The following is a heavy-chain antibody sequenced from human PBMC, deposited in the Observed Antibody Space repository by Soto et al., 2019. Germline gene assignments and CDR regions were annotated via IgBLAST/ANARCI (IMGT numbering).Heavy chain of an antibody. Sequence: TGGSLRLSCAASGFTFSSYAMSWVRQAPGKGLEWVSAISGSGGSTYYADSVKGRFTIYRDNSKNTLYLQMKSLRAEDTAVYYCANERNYWQGLGHRTNGVCRPVSAPWGPRTMVNLSS. CDR1: GFTFSSYA. J-gene: IGHJ4*02. CDR3: ANERNYWQGLGHRTNGVCRPVSAP. V-gene: IGHV3-23*01. CDR2: ISGSGGST. D-gene: IGHD2-8*01.